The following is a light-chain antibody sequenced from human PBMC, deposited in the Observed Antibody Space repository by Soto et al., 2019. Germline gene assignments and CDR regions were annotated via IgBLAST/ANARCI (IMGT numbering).Light chain of an antibody. CDR2: EVS. J-gene: IGLJ1*01. CDR1: SSDVGGYKY. Sequence: LTQPASVSGSPGQSITISCTGTSSDVGGYKYVPWYQQYPGKAPKLMMYEVSNRPSGVSNRFSGSKSGNTASLTISGLQAEDEADYYCSSYTTSSPCVFGTGTKVTVL. V-gene: IGLV2-14*01. CDR3: SSYTTSSPCV.